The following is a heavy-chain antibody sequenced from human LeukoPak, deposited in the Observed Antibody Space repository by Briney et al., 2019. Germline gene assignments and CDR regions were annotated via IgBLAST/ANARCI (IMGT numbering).Heavy chain of an antibody. CDR1: GYTFSAYG. CDR2: ISVYNGNT. CDR3: ARDSHIAEVAYYFDY. V-gene: IGHV1-18*01. J-gene: IGHJ4*02. D-gene: IGHD6-13*01. Sequence: ASVKVSCKASGYTFSAYGISWVRQAPGQGLEWMGWISVYNGNTNYAQKVQGRVALTTDTSTSTAYMERRSLRSDDTAVYFCARDSHIAEVAYYFDYWGQGTLVTVSS.